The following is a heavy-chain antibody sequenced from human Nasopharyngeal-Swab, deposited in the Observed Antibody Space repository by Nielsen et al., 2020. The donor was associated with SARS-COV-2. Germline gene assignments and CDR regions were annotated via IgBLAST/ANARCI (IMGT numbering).Heavy chain of an antibody. J-gene: IGHJ6*02. V-gene: IGHV3-48*03. CDR1: GFTFSSYE. D-gene: IGHD1-1*01. Sequence: RGSLRLSCAASGFTFSSYEMNWVRQAPGKGLEWVSYISSSGSTIYYADSVKGRFTISRDNAKNSLYLQMNSLRAEDTAVYYCARTNSPYYYYGMDVWGQGTTVTVSS. CDR3: ARTNSPYYYYGMDV. CDR2: ISSSGSTI.